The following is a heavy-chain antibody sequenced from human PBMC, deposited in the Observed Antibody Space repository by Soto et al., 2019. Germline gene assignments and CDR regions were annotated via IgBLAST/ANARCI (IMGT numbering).Heavy chain of an antibody. Sequence: ASVKVSCKASGYTFTSYAMHWVRQAPGQRIEWMGWINAGNGNTKYSQKFQGRVTITRDTSASTAYMELSSLRSEDTAVYYCARDRGLPHIFDYWGQGTLVTVSS. CDR3: ARDRGLPHIFDY. D-gene: IGHD4-17*01. J-gene: IGHJ4*02. CDR1: GYTFTSYA. V-gene: IGHV1-3*01. CDR2: INAGNGNT.